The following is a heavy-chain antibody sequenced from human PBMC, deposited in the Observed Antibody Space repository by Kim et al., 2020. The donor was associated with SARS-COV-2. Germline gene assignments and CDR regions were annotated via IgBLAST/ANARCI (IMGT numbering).Heavy chain of an antibody. D-gene: IGHD2-2*01. Sequence: GGSLRLSCAASGFTFSSYAMSWVRQAPGKGLEWVSAISGSGGSTDYADSVKGRFTISREHSKNTLYLQMNSLRAEDTAVYYCAKEGYCSSTSCPDAFDIWGQGTMVTVSS. CDR1: GFTFSSYA. V-gene: IGHV3-23*01. CDR3: AKEGYCSSTSCPDAFDI. J-gene: IGHJ3*02. CDR2: ISGSGGST.